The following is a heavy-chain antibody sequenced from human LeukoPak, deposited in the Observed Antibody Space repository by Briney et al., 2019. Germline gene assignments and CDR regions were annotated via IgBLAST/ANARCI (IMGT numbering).Heavy chain of an antibody. Sequence: GGSLRLSCAASGFTFSSYGMHWVRQAPGKGLEWVAVISYDGSNKYYADSVKGRFTISRDNSKNTLYLQMNSLRAEDTAVYYCARDTYGSGSSSTSFDYWGQGTLVTVSS. CDR1: GFTFSSYG. V-gene: IGHV3-30*03. J-gene: IGHJ4*02. D-gene: IGHD3-10*01. CDR2: ISYDGSNK. CDR3: ARDTYGSGSSSTSFDY.